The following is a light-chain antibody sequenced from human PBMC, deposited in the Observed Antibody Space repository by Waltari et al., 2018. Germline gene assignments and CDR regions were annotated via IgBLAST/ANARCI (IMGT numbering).Light chain of an antibody. Sequence: QAVVTQEPSLTVSPGGTVTPPCGSSTGPVTSGHNSYWFQQKPGQAPRTLIFDTDKKHSWTPARFSASLLGGKAALTLSGAQPEDEAEYFCMLSYSGVCMFGGGTQVTVL. V-gene: IGLV7-46*01. CDR1: TGPVTSGHN. CDR3: MLSYSGVCM. CDR2: DTD. J-gene: IGLJ3*02.